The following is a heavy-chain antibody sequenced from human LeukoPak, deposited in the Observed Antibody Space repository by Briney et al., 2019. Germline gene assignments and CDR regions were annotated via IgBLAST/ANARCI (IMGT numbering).Heavy chain of an antibody. CDR3: ARDRAVAGPEFDY. CDR1: GDSISSGSYS. D-gene: IGHD6-19*01. V-gene: IGHV4-61*02. Sequence: SETLSLTCTVPGDSISSGSYSWSWIRQPAGKGLEWIGRIYTSGSTNYNPSLKSRVTISVDTSKNQFSLKLSSVTAADTAVYYCARDRAVAGPEFDYWGQGTLVTVSS. CDR2: IYTSGST. J-gene: IGHJ4*02.